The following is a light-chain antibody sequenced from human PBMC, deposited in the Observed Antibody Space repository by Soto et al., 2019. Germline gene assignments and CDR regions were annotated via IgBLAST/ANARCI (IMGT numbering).Light chain of an antibody. CDR3: QQYNNWLST. J-gene: IGKJ1*01. V-gene: IGKV3-15*01. CDR1: QSVSSD. CDR2: GAS. Sequence: EIVMTQSPATLSVSPGERATLSCRASQSVSSDLAWYQQKPGQAPRFLIYGASTRATGIPARFSGSGSGTEFTLTISSLQSEDSAVYYCQQYNNWLSTSGQCPNMQIK.